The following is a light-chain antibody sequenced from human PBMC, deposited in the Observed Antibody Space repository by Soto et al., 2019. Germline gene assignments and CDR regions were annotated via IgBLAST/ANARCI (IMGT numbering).Light chain of an antibody. J-gene: IGLJ2*01. CDR1: SSDVGSYNL. Sequence: QSVLTQPASVSGSPGQSITISCTGTSSDVGSYNLVSWYQQHPGKAPKLMIYEGSKRPSGVSNRFSGSKSGNTASLTISGLQAEDEADYYCCSYAGDVAFGGGTKLTVL. V-gene: IGLV2-23*01. CDR2: EGS. CDR3: CSYAGDVA.